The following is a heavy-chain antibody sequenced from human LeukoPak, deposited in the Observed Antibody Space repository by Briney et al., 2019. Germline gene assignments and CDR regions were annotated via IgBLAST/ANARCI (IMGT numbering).Heavy chain of an antibody. CDR1: GYSISSGYY. CDR3: ARSYSSNWLFDY. Sequence: PSETLSLTCTVSGYSISSGYYWGWIRQPPGKGLEWVSVIYSGGSTYYTDSVKGRFTISRDNSKNTLYLQMNSLRAEDTAVYYCARSYSSNWLFDYWGQGTLVTVSS. J-gene: IGHJ4*02. CDR2: IYSGGST. D-gene: IGHD6-13*01. V-gene: IGHV3-53*01.